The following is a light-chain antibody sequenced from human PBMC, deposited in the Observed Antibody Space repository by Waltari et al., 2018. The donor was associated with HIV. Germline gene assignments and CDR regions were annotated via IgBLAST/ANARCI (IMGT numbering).Light chain of an antibody. Sequence: QSALTQPPSASGSPGQSVTISCTGTSSDVGGYNYVSWYQHHPGTAPILMLYEVSKRPSGVPDRFSGSNSGNTASLTVSGLQAEDEADYYCNSYVGSNNYIFGTGTKVTVL. CDR3: NSYVGSNNYI. CDR2: EVS. V-gene: IGLV2-8*01. J-gene: IGLJ1*01. CDR1: SSDVGGYNY.